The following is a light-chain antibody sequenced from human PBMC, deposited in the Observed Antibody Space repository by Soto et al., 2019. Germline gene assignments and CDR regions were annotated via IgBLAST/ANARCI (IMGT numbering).Light chain of an antibody. CDR1: QGVGST. V-gene: IGKV3-15*01. Sequence: ELVLTQSPATLSVSPGERATLSCRASQGVGSTLAWYQQALGQAPRLLIYDASTRATGIPARFSGDGSGTEFTLTIRSLQSVDIAVYYSQHYKTWPLSFGGGTRVEI. CDR2: DAS. CDR3: QHYKTWPLS. J-gene: IGKJ4*01.